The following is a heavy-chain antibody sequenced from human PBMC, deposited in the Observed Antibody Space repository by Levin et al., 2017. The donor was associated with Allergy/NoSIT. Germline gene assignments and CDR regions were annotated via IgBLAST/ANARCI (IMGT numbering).Heavy chain of an antibody. V-gene: IGHV3-53*01. CDR3: ARDGAYSHGPYDAFDI. D-gene: IGHD1-26*01. J-gene: IGHJ3*02. CDR2: IFTGGRT. CDR1: EFNVINNY. Sequence: GGSLRLSCAASEFNVINNYMSWVRQAPGKGLEWVSMIFTGGRTYYADSVKGRFTISRDNSKNTLLLQMNSLRAEDTAVYYCARDGAYSHGPYDAFDIWGQGTMVTVSS.